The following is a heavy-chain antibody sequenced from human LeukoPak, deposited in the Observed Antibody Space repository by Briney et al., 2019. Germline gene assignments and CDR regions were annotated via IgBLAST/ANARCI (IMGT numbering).Heavy chain of an antibody. CDR1: GGSISTYY. Sequence: SETLSLTCTVSGGSISTYYWSWIRQPAGKGLEWIGRIYTSGNTNYNPSLKSRLTMSVDTSKNQFSLKLRSVTAADTAVYYCSREWNQFYYNGMDVWGQGTTVTVSS. CDR3: SREWNQFYYNGMDV. CDR2: IYTSGNT. J-gene: IGHJ6*02. V-gene: IGHV4-4*07. D-gene: IGHD1-1*01.